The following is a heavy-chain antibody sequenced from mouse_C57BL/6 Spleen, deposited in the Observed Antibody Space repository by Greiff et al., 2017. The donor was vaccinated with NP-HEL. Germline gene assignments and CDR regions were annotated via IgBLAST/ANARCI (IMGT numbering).Heavy chain of an antibody. CDR2: INPGSGGT. Sequence: QVQLKESGAELVRPGTSVKVSCKASGYAFTNYLIEWVKQRPGQGLEWIGVINPGSGGTNYNEKFKGKATLTADKSSSTAYMQLSSLTSEDSAVYFCARSPTVVARYYAMDYWGQGTSVTVSS. CDR1: GYAFTNYL. D-gene: IGHD1-1*01. J-gene: IGHJ4*01. V-gene: IGHV1-54*01. CDR3: ARSPTVVARYYAMDY.